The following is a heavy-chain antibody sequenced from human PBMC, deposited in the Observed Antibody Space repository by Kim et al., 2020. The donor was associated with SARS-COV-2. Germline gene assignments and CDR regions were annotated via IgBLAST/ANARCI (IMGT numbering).Heavy chain of an antibody. CDR3: TTVAAAGTRDYYYYGMDV. V-gene: IGHV3-15*01. CDR1: GFTFSNAW. D-gene: IGHD6-13*01. Sequence: GGSLRLSCAASGFTFSNAWMSWVRQAPGKGLEWVGRIKSKTDGGTTDYAAPVKGRFTISRDDSKNTLYLQMNSLKTEDTAVYYCTTVAAAGTRDYYYYGMDVWGQGTTVTVSS. J-gene: IGHJ6*02. CDR2: IKSKTDGGTT.